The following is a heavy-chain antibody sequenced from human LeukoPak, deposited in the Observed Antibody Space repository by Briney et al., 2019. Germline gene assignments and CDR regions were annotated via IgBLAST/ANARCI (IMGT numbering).Heavy chain of an antibody. CDR3: ARGERFLEWLLSSGMDV. V-gene: IGHV1-8*01. D-gene: IGHD3-3*01. CDR1: GYTFTSYD. Sequence: ASVKVSCKASGYTFTSYDINWVRQATGQGLERMGWMNPNSGNTGYAQKFQGRVTMTRNTSISTAYMELSSLRSEDTAVYYCARGERFLEWLLSSGMDVWGQGTTVTVSS. CDR2: MNPNSGNT. J-gene: IGHJ6*02.